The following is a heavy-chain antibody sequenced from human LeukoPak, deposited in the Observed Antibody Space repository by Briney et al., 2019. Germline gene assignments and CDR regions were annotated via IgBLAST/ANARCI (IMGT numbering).Heavy chain of an antibody. CDR3: ARAQVGIVGATEFAY. V-gene: IGHV4-59*08. CDR1: GGSISGYY. D-gene: IGHD1-26*01. Sequence: SETLSLTCTVSGGSISGYYWTWIRQPPGKGLEWIGYIYYSGSTKYNPSLKSRVTISVDSSKNHFSLKLSSVTAADTAVYYCARAQVGIVGATEFAYWGQGTLVTVSS. CDR2: IYYSGST. J-gene: IGHJ4*02.